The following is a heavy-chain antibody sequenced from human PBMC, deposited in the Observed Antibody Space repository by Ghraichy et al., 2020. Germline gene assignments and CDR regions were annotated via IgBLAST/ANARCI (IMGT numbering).Heavy chain of an antibody. CDR3: ARVVFSNNWTPVHWFDP. D-gene: IGHD1-1*01. V-gene: IGHV4-34*01. CDR2: INDSGSI. CDR1: GGSFSDYD. Sequence: GSLNISCAVYGGSFSDYDWTWIRQPPGKGPEWIGEINDSGSIDYNASLKSRVSISLDTSKNQFSLKLSSVTAADTAVYFCARVVFSNNWTPVHWFDPWGQGTLVIVSS. J-gene: IGHJ5*02.